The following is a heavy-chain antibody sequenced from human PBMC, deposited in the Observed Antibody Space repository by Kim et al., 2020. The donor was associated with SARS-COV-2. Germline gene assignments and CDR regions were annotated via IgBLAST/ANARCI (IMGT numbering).Heavy chain of an antibody. Sequence: SETLSLTCTVSGGSISSYYWSWIRQPPGKGLEWIGYIYYSGSTNYNPSLKSRVTISVDTSKNQFSLKLSSVTAADTAVYYCARGVVPAALDYWGQGTLVT. D-gene: IGHD2-2*01. J-gene: IGHJ4*02. V-gene: IGHV4-59*01. CDR1: GGSISSYY. CDR3: ARGVVPAALDY. CDR2: IYYSGST.